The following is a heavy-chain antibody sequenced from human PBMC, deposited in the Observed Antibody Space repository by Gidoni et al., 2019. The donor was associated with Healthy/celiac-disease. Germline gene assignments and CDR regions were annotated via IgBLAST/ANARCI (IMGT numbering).Heavy chain of an antibody. CDR3: VRGTSSGYQPIDY. J-gene: IGHJ4*02. Sequence: QVQLVESGGGVVQPGRSLRLSCAASGFTFSSYGMHWVRQAPGKGLEWVAGIWYDGSNKYYADSVKGRFTISRDNSKNTLYLQMNSLRAEDTAVYYCVRGTSSGYQPIDYWGQGTLVTVSS. V-gene: IGHV3-33*01. CDR1: GFTFSSYG. D-gene: IGHD3-22*01. CDR2: IWYDGSNK.